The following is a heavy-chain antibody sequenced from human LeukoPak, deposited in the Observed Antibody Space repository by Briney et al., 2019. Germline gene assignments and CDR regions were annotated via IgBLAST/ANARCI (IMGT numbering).Heavy chain of an antibody. D-gene: IGHD2-15*01. V-gene: IGHV3-21*01. CDR1: GFTFSSHS. CDR3: VREQARGGSFDY. J-gene: IGHJ4*02. Sequence: PGGSLRLSCVVSGFTFSSHSVNWVRQAPGKGLEWVLSITTSNYIFYADSVKGRFTMSRDNAKNSLYLQMNGLRAEDTAVYYCVREQARGGSFDYWGQGTLVTVSS. CDR2: ITTSNYI.